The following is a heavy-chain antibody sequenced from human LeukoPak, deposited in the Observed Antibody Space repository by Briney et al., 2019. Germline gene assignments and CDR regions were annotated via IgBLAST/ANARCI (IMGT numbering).Heavy chain of an antibody. Sequence: SETLSLTCAVYGGSFSGYYWSWIRQPPGKGLERIGEINHSGSTNYNPSLKSRVTISVDTSKNQFSLKLSSVTAADTAVYYCAREGDSSSSGFDYWGQGTLVTVSS. CDR2: INHSGST. CDR3: AREGDSSSSGFDY. V-gene: IGHV4-34*01. J-gene: IGHJ4*02. D-gene: IGHD6-6*01. CDR1: GGSFSGYY.